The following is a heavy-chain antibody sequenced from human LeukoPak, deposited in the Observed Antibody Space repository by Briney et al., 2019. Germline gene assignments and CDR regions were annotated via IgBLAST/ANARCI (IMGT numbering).Heavy chain of an antibody. V-gene: IGHV1-2*02. D-gene: IGHD2-15*01. J-gene: IGHJ4*02. CDR1: GYTFTGYY. CDR3: ARAELDIVVVVASEPYYFDY. Sequence: GASVKVSCKASGYTFTGYYMHWVRQAPGQGLEWMGWINPNSGGTNYAQKFQGRVTMTRDTSISTAYMELSRLRSDDTAVYYCARAELDIVVVVASEPYYFDYWGQGTLVTVSS. CDR2: INPNSGGT.